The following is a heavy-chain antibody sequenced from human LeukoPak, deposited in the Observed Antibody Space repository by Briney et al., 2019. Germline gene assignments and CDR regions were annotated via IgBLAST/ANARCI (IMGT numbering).Heavy chain of an antibody. Sequence: SVKVSCKASGGTFSSYAISWVRQAPGQGLEWMGGIIPIFGTANYAQKFQGRVTITADESTSTAYMELSSLRSEDTAVYYCARRPRRGIGVGGFWFDPWGQGTLVPVSS. J-gene: IGHJ5*02. CDR1: GGTFSSYA. V-gene: IGHV1-69*13. D-gene: IGHD6-19*01. CDR3: ARRPRRGIGVGGFWFDP. CDR2: IIPIFGTA.